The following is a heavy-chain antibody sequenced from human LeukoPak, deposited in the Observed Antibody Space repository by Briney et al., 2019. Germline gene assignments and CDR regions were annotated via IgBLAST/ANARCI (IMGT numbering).Heavy chain of an antibody. D-gene: IGHD1-26*01. Sequence: SETLSLTCTVSGGSISSYYWSWIRQPPGKGLEWIGYIYYGGSTSYNPSLKSRVTISVDTSKNQLSLKLSSVAAADTAVYYCARYHRGSYYFDYWGQGTLVTVSS. CDR2: IYYGGST. CDR3: ARYHRGSYYFDY. CDR1: GGSISSYY. V-gene: IGHV4-59*01. J-gene: IGHJ4*02.